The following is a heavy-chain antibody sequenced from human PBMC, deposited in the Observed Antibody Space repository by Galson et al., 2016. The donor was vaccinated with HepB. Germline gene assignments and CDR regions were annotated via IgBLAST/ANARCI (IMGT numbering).Heavy chain of an antibody. J-gene: IGHJ4*02. D-gene: IGHD3-3*01. CDR1: GFNFRSYG. V-gene: IGHV3-33*01. CDR2: LWYDGSHK. Sequence: SPRLSCAASGFNFRSYGMHWVRQTPGKGLEWVAGLWYDGSHKNYADSVKGRFTISRDDSKNTLYLQMNSLRAEDTALYYCARDPSGLGAIFGVVKPPDYWGQGSLVTVSS. CDR3: ARDPSGLGAIFGVVKPPDY.